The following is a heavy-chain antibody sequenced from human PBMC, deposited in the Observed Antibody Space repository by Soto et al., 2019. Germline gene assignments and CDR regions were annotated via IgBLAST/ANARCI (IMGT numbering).Heavy chain of an antibody. V-gene: IGHV1-58*01. CDR3: AAAIYHGILTGDFDS. Sequence: ASVKVSCKASGFTFTNSAVQWVRQARGQRLEWIGWIVVGSGNTNYAQKFQERVTITRDLSTSTAYMELSSLRSEDTAVYYCAAAIYHGILTGDFDSWGQGTLVTVSS. CDR2: IVVGSGNT. D-gene: IGHD3-9*01. CDR1: GFTFTNSA. J-gene: IGHJ4*02.